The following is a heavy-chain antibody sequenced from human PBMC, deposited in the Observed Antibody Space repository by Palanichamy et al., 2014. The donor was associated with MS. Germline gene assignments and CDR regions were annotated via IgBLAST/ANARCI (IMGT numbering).Heavy chain of an antibody. J-gene: IGHJ5*02. V-gene: IGHV2-5*02. CDR1: GFSLSTSWMG. D-gene: IGHD3-3*01. Sequence: ITLKESGPTLVKPTQTLTLTCTFSGFSLSTSWMGVGWIRQPPGKALEWLAVIYWDDDKRYSPSLKSRLIITKDTSKNQVVLTMTNMDPVDTATYYCARSQAHIAIFGNWFGPWGQGTLVTVSS. CDR2: IYWDDDK. CDR3: ARSQAHIAIFGNWFGP.